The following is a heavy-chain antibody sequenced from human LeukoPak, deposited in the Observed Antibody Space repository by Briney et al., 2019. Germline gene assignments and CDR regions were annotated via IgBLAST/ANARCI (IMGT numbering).Heavy chain of an antibody. Sequence: GGSLRLSCAASGFTFSNYVMQWVRLAPGKGLGWVALIARDGSNKYYADSVKGRFTISRENSKNTVYLQMNSLRPEDTAVYSCAREYCSGGSCYEGWFDPWGQGTLVTVSS. J-gene: IGHJ5*02. CDR2: IARDGSNK. V-gene: IGHV3-30*03. CDR3: AREYCSGGSCYEGWFDP. D-gene: IGHD2-15*01. CDR1: GFTFSNYV.